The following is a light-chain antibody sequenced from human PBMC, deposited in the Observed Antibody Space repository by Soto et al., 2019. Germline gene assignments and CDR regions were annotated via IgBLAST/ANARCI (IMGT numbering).Light chain of an antibody. CDR1: QGISSY. J-gene: IGKJ4*01. V-gene: IGKV1-9*01. CDR2: AAS. CDR3: QQYYSFPLT. Sequence: IQLTQSPSSLSASVGDRVTITCRASQGISSYLAWYQQKPGKAPELLIYAASTLQSGVPSRFSGSGSGTDFTLTISCLQSEDFATYYCQQYYSFPLTFGGGTKVDIK.